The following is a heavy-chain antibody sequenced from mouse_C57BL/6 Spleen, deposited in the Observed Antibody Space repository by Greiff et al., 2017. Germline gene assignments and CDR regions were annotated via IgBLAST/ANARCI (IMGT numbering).Heavy chain of an antibody. CDR2: ISSGGSYT. V-gene: IGHV5-6*01. J-gene: IGHJ4*01. CDR3: ARERRGDYAMDY. CDR1: GFTFSSYG. D-gene: IGHD2-12*01. Sequence: EVQGVESGGDLVKPGGSLKLSCAASGFTFSSYGMSWVRQTPDKRLEWVATISSGGSYTYYPDSVKGRFTISRDNAKNTLYLQMSSLKSEDTAMYYCARERRGDYAMDYWGQGTSVTVSS.